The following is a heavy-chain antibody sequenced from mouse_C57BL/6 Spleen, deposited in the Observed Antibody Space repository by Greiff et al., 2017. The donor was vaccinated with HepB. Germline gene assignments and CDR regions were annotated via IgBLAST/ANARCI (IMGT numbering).Heavy chain of an antibody. V-gene: IGHV1-4*01. J-gene: IGHJ2*01. CDR2: INPSSGYT. CDR1: GYTFTSYT. CDR3: AREGGRYFDY. Sequence: QVQLKQSGAELARPGASVKMSCKASGYTFTSYTMHWVKQRPGQGLEWIGYINPSSGYTKYNQKFKDKATLTADKSSSTAYMQLSSLTSEDSAVYYCAREGGRYFDYWGQGTTLTVSS.